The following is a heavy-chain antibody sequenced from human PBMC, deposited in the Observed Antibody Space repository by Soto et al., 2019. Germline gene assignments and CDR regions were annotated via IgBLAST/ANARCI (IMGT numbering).Heavy chain of an antibody. CDR2: ISYDGSNK. V-gene: IGHV3-30*18. Sequence: PGGSLRLSCAASGSTFSSYGMHWVRQAPGKGLEWVAVISYDGSNKYYADSVKGRFTISRDNSKNTLYLQMNSLRAEDTAVYYCANDYYDSSGTPGYWGQGTLVTVSS. J-gene: IGHJ4*02. CDR3: ANDYYDSSGTPGY. D-gene: IGHD3-22*01. CDR1: GSTFSSYG.